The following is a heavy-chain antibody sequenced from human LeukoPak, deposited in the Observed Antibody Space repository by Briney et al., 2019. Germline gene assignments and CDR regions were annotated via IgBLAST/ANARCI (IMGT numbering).Heavy chain of an antibody. Sequence: SVKVSCKASGYTFFSYGFSWVRQAPGQGLEWMGGIIPIFGTANYAQKFQGRVTITADETTSTAYMELSSLRSEDTAVYYCARGQVGATLSPPDAFDIWGQGTMVTVSS. D-gene: IGHD1-26*01. CDR1: GYTFFSYG. J-gene: IGHJ3*02. V-gene: IGHV1-69*13. CDR2: IIPIFGTA. CDR3: ARGQVGATLSPPDAFDI.